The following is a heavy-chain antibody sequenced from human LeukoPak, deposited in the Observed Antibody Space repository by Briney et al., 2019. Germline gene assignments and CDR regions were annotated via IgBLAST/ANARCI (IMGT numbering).Heavy chain of an antibody. V-gene: IGHV1-2*02. J-gene: IGHJ3*02. D-gene: IGHD1-1*01. Sequence: ASVTVSFKAAVYTLTCYYMHWVRQAPGQGLEWMGWINPNSGGTNYAQKFQGRVTMTRDTSISTAYMELSRLRSDDTAVYYCARQNNWNAFDIWGQGTMVTVSS. CDR2: INPNSGGT. CDR1: VYTLTCYY. CDR3: ARQNNWNAFDI.